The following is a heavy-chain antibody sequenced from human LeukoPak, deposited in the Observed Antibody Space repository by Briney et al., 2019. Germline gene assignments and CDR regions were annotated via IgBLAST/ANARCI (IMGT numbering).Heavy chain of an antibody. CDR2: ITTSDGNT. D-gene: IGHD7-27*01. Sequence: GGSLRLSSAASGFTFSSYTMSWVRQAPGKGLEWVSTITTSDGNTYYADSVKGRFTVSRDNSKNTLFLQMNSLRAEDTAVYYCAKDGGLWVSAHWGDSWGRGTLVTVSS. V-gene: IGHV3-23*01. J-gene: IGHJ4*02. CDR3: AKDGGLWVSAHWGDS. CDR1: GFTFSSYT.